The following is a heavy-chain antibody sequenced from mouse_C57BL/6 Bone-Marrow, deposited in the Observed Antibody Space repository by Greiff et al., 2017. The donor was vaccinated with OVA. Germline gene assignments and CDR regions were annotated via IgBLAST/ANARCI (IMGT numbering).Heavy chain of an antibody. J-gene: IGHJ3*01. CDR2: ISSGSSTI. D-gene: IGHD2-1*01. Sequence: EVKLVESGGGLVKPGGSLKLSCAASGFTFSDYGMHWVRQAPEKGLEWVAYISSGSSTIYYADTVKGRFTISRDNAKTTLFLQMTSLRSEDTAMYYCARDYGNPFAYWGQGTLVTVSA. CDR1: GFTFSDYG. V-gene: IGHV5-17*01. CDR3: ARDYGNPFAY.